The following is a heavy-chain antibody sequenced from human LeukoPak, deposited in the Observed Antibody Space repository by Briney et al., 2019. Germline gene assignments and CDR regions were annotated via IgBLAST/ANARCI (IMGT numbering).Heavy chain of an antibody. CDR2: ITPSGGIT. Sequence: ASVKVSCKASGYTFSSYYIHWVRHAPRQGREWMGIITPSGGITSYAQKFEGRVTMTRDTSTSTVYMELSSLRSEDTAVYYCARVNNFWSGYFDSWGQGTLVTVSS. CDR3: ARVNNFWSGYFDS. D-gene: IGHD3-3*01. J-gene: IGHJ4*02. V-gene: IGHV1-46*01. CDR1: GYTFSSYY.